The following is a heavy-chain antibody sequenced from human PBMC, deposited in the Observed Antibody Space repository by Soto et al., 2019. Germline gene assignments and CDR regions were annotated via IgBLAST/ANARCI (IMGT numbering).Heavy chain of an antibody. Sequence: GGSLRLSCVASGFNFSSYGMNWVRQAPGKGLEWVSSITFSSLYVYYADSVRGRFIISRDDAKNSLYLQMDNLRAEDTALYYCARSGDVAVGWFDPWGQGTLVTVSS. D-gene: IGHD2-21*01. CDR2: ITFSSLYV. J-gene: IGHJ5*02. CDR1: GFNFSSYG. V-gene: IGHV3-21*01. CDR3: ARSGDVAVGWFDP.